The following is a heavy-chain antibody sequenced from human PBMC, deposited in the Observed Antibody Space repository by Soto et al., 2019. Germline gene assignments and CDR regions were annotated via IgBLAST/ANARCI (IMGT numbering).Heavy chain of an antibody. J-gene: IGHJ6*02. CDR1: GYTFTNYW. Sequence: GESLKISCKGSGYTFTNYWIGWVRQMPGKGLEWMGIIYPGDSDTKYNPSFQGQVTISADKSITTTYLQWSSLKASDTAIYYCAASISYYGMDVWGQGNTFTVSS. V-gene: IGHV5-51*01. CDR3: AASISYYGMDV. CDR2: IYPGDSDT.